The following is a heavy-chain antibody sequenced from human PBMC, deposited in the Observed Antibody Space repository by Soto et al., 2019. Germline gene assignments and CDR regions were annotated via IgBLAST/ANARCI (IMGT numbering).Heavy chain of an antibody. CDR1: GYSFTSYW. Sequence: VECLNISCKVSGYSFTSYWIVWVLQMPGKGLEWMGIIYPGDSDTRYSPSFQGQVTISADKSISTAYLQWSSLKASDTAMYYCARLPNYYDSSGPAPWGQGTLVTVSS. CDR3: ARLPNYYDSSGPAP. V-gene: IGHV5-51*01. J-gene: IGHJ5*02. CDR2: IYPGDSDT. D-gene: IGHD3-22*01.